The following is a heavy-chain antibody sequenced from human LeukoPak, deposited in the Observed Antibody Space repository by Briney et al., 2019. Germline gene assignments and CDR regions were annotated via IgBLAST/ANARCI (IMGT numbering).Heavy chain of an antibody. CDR3: AREVGYCSGTSCYEYFDL. D-gene: IGHD2-2*01. V-gene: IGHV3-21*01. Sequence: GGSLRLSCAASGFTFSSYSMNWVRQAPGKGLECVSSISTSSDYMNYADSVKGRFTISRDNAKNSLYLQMNSLRAEDTAVYYCAREVGYCSGTSCYEYFDLXXRGTLVTXSS. CDR1: GFTFSSYS. J-gene: IGHJ2*01. CDR2: ISTSSDYM.